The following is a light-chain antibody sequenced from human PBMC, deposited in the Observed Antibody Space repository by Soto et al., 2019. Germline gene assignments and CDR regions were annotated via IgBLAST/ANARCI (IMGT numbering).Light chain of an antibody. V-gene: IGKV1-9*01. Sequence: DIQLTQSPSFLSASVGDGVTITCRASQGISSYLAWYQQKPGKAPKLLIYGASTLQSGVPSRFSGSGSGTEFTLTISSLQPEDFATYYCQQLNTYPLTFGQGTRLEIK. CDR1: QGISSY. CDR2: GAS. J-gene: IGKJ5*01. CDR3: QQLNTYPLT.